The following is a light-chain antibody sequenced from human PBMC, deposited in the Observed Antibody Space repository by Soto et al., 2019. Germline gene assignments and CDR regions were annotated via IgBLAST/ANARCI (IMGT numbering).Light chain of an antibody. CDR2: AAS. J-gene: IGKJ4*01. CDR1: QRLPSY. V-gene: IGKV3-20*01. Sequence: ILLAQTRATLSWSPGERSTLSCRSSQRLPSYLPWYKQKPGQTPRLIIYAASNRATGISARFSGSGSGPDFTLTTSRLEPEDFAVYYCQQYGSSPQPFGGGTKVDIK. CDR3: QQYGSSPQP.